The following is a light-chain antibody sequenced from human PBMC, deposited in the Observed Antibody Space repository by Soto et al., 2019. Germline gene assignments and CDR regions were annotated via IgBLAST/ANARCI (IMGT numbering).Light chain of an antibody. V-gene: IGKV3-15*01. CDR2: ATS. J-gene: IGKJ4*01. CDR3: QQYGDWPLT. Sequence: EIVVTQSPATLSVSPGERATLSCRASQSVGNNFAWYHQKPGQAPRRLIFATSTRATGVPARFSGSGSGTEFTLTISSLQSEDFAVDYCQQYGDWPLTFGGGAKVEIE. CDR1: QSVGNN.